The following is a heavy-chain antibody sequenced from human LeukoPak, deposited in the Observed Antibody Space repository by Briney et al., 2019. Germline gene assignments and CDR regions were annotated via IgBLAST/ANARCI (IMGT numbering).Heavy chain of an antibody. CDR1: GYTFTSYG. J-gene: IGHJ4*02. V-gene: IGHV1-18*01. D-gene: IGHD3-3*01. CDR2: ISAYNGNT. CDR3: AKVETYYDFWSGYSPYYFDY. Sequence: ASVKVSCKASGYTFTSYGISWVRQAPGQGLEWMGWISAYNGNTDYAQKLQGRVTMTTDTSTSTAYMELRSLRSDDTAVYYCAKVETYYDFWSGYSPYYFDYWGQGTLVTVSS.